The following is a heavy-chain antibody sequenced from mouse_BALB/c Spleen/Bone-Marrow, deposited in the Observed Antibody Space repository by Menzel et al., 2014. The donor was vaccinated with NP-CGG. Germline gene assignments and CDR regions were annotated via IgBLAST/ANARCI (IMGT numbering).Heavy chain of an antibody. Sequence: QVQLQQSGPGLVRPSQSLSITCTVSGFSLTSYGVHWVRQSPGKGLEWLGVIWSGGNTDYNAAFISRLSISKDNSKSQVFFKMNSLQANDTAIYYCARNLGDGYSFAYWGQGTLVTVSA. J-gene: IGHJ3*01. CDR2: IWSGGNT. D-gene: IGHD2-3*01. V-gene: IGHV2-2*02. CDR3: ARNLGDGYSFAY. CDR1: GFSLTSYG.